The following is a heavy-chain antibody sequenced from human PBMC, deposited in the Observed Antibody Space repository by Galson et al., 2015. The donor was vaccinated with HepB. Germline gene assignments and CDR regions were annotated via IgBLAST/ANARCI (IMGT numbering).Heavy chain of an antibody. Sequence: SVKVSCKASGGTFSSYAISWVRQAPGQGLEWMGWINPNSGGTNYAQKFQGWVTMTRDTSISTAYMELSRLRSDDTAVYYCARDGGQYDYYYGMDVWGQGTTVTVSS. J-gene: IGHJ6*02. D-gene: IGHD3-16*01. CDR3: ARDGGQYDYYYGMDV. V-gene: IGHV1-2*04. CDR1: GGTFSSYA. CDR2: INPNSGGT.